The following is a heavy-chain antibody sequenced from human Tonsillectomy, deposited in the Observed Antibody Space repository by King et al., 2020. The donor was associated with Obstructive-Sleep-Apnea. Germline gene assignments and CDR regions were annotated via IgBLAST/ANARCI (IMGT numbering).Heavy chain of an antibody. CDR1: GFTFSSYR. J-gene: IGHJ4*02. V-gene: IGHV3-64*01. CDR3: ARYRDGYKDY. Sequence: VQLVESGGDLVQPGGSLRLSCAASGFTFSSYRMHWVRQAPGKGLEYVSAISSNGGSTYYANSVKGRFTISRDNSKNTLYLQMGSLRAEDMAVYYCARYRDGYKDYWGQGTLVTVSS. D-gene: IGHD5-24*01. CDR2: ISSNGGST.